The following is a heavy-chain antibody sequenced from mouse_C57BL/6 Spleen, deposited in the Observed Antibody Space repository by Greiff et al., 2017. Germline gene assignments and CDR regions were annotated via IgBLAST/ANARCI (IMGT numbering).Heavy chain of an antibody. CDR3: ARSYYGSEAWFAY. Sequence: QVQLQQPGTELVKPGASVKLSCKASGYTFTSYWMHWVKQRPGQGLEWNGNINPSNGGTNYNEKVKSKATLTVDKSSSTAYMQLSSLTSEDSAVYYCARSYYGSEAWFAYWGQGTLVTVSA. V-gene: IGHV1-53*01. D-gene: IGHD1-1*01. J-gene: IGHJ3*01. CDR2: INPSNGGT. CDR1: GYTFTSYW.